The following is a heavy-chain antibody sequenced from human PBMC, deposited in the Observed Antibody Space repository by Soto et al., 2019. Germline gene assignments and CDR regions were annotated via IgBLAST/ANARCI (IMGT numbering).Heavy chain of an antibody. J-gene: IGHJ4*02. CDR2: INHSGST. V-gene: IGHV4-34*01. CDR3: ARGDGAAAGRVDY. Sequence: PSATLSLTCAVYGGSFSGYYWSWIRQPPGKGLEWIGEINHSGSTNYNPSLKSRVTISVDTSKNQFSLKLSSVTAADTAVYYCARGDGAAAGRVDYWGQGTLVTVSS. CDR1: GGSFSGYY. D-gene: IGHD6-13*01.